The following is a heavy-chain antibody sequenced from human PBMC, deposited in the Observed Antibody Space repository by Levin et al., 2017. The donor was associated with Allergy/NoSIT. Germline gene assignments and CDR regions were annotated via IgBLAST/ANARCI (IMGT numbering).Heavy chain of an antibody. V-gene: IGHV3-33*01. CDR2: IWYDGSNK. D-gene: IGHD4-23*01. Sequence: GGSLRLSCAASGFTFSSYGMHWVRQAPGKGLEWVAVIWYDGSNKYYADSVKGRFTISRDNSKNTLYLQMNSLRAEDTAVYYCARGHRGVVTLYNWFDPWGQGTLVTVSS. CDR1: GFTFSSYG. J-gene: IGHJ5*02. CDR3: ARGHRGVVTLYNWFDP.